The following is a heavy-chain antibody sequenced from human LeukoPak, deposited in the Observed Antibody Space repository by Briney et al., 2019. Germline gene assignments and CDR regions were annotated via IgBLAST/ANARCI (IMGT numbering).Heavy chain of an antibody. CDR1: GFTFSIYN. J-gene: IGHJ4*02. CDR3: ARDFRGNYSIDY. D-gene: IGHD1-26*01. Sequence: GGSLRLSCAAAGFTFSIYNMNWVRQATGKGLEWVSHISKDSSDINYAGSVKGRFTISRDNAKKSLYLQMSSLRDEDTAVYYCARDFRGNYSIDYWGQGTLVTVSS. V-gene: IGHV3-48*02. CDR2: ISKDSSDI.